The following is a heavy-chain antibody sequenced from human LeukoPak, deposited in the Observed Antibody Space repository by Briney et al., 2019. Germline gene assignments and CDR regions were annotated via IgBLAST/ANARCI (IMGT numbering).Heavy chain of an antibody. CDR2: IIPIFGTA. CDR1: GGTFSSYA. J-gene: IGHJ1*01. D-gene: IGHD2-15*01. Sequence: SVKVSCKASGGTFSSYAISWVRQAPGQGLEWMGGIIPIFGTANYAQKFQGRVTITADESTSTAYMELSSLRSEDTAVYYCASQLNSVVAAFEYFQRWGQGTLVTVSS. CDR3: ASQLNSVVAAFEYFQR. V-gene: IGHV1-69*13.